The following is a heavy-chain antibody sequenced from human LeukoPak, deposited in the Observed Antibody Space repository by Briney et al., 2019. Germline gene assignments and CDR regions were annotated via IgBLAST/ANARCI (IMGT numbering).Heavy chain of an antibody. Sequence: GGSLRLSCAVSGFTFGIYAMTWARQAPGKGLEWVASINHNGNVNYYVDSVKGRFTISRDNAKNSLYLQMSNLRAEDTAVYFCARGGGLDVWGQGATVTVSS. J-gene: IGHJ6*02. CDR1: GFTFGIYA. CDR2: INHNGNVN. V-gene: IGHV3-7*03. D-gene: IGHD3-16*01. CDR3: ARGGGLDV.